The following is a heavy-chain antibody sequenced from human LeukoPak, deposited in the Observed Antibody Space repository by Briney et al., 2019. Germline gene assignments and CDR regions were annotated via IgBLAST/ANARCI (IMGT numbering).Heavy chain of an antibody. D-gene: IGHD1-26*01. CDR2: ISGSGAST. CDR3: AKDVGKWESLHFFDY. CDR1: GFTFSTNA. V-gene: IGHV3-23*01. J-gene: IGHJ4*02. Sequence: GGSLRLSCLTSGFTFSTNAMSWVRQAPGKGLEWISGISGSGASTYYADSVTGRFTISRDSSRNTLYLQMNSLRGDDTAVYYCAKDVGKWESLHFFDYWGQGTLVTVSS.